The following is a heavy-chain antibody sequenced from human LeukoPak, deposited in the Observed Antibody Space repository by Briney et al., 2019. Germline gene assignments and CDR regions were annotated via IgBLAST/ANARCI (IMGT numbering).Heavy chain of an antibody. D-gene: IGHD3-10*01. J-gene: IGHJ4*02. CDR1: GFTFSSYG. CDR3: ARDSSDYYGSGTLDY. Sequence: GGPLRLSCAASGFTFSSYGMHWVRQAPGKGLEWVAVIWYDGSNKYYADSVKGRFTISRDNSKNTLYLQMNSLRAEDTAVYYCARDSSDYYGSGTLDYWGQGTLVTVSS. V-gene: IGHV3-33*01. CDR2: IWYDGSNK.